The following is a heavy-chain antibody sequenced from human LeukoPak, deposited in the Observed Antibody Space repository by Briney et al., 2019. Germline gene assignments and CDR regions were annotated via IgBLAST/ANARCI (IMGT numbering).Heavy chain of an antibody. Sequence: SVKVSCKASGGTFSSYAISWVRQAPGQGLEWMGGIIPIFGTANYAQKFQGRVTITADKSTSTAYMELSSLRSEDTAVYHCARERYLGYCSGGSCREFDYWGQGTLVTVSS. CDR2: IIPIFGTA. V-gene: IGHV1-69*06. D-gene: IGHD2-15*01. CDR1: GGTFSSYA. J-gene: IGHJ4*02. CDR3: ARERYLGYCSGGSCREFDY.